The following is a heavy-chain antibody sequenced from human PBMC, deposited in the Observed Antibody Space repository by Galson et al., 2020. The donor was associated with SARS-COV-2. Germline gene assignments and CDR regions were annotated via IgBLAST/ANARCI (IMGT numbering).Heavy chain of an antibody. D-gene: IGHD3-10*01. V-gene: IGHV3-11*01. J-gene: IGHJ5*02. CDR1: GFSFIDSY. CDR2: ISRSGTTT. Sequence: GESPKIYCAASGFSFIDSYMSRNRQAPGRGPERVSYISRSGTTTYYAESVKGRFIISRDNDNNSLYLQMNSLRADDTALYYCATAYGSRPLASWGQGTPVTVAS. CDR3: ATAYGSRPLAS.